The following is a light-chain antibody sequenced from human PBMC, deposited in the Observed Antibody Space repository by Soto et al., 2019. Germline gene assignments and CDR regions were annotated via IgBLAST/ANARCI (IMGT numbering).Light chain of an antibody. CDR2: GAS. V-gene: IGKV3-20*01. CDR3: QQYGSPSGT. J-gene: IGKJ1*01. CDR1: QSVSSSY. Sequence: EIVLTQSPGTLSLSPGERATLSCRASQSVSSSYLAWYQQKPDQAPRLLIYGASSRATRIPDRFSGSGSGTAFTLTISRLEPEDFAVYYCQQYGSPSGTFGQGTKVQIK.